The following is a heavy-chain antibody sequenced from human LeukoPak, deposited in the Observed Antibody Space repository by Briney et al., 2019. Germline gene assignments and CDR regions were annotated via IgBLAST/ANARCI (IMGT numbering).Heavy chain of an antibody. CDR1: GYTFTGYY. V-gene: IGHV1-69*13. J-gene: IGHJ4*02. CDR2: IIPIFGTA. CDR3: ARGPTYSSGWYFDY. D-gene: IGHD6-19*01. Sequence: ASVKVSCKASGYTFTGYYMHWVRQAPGQGLEWMGGIIPIFGTANYAQKFQGRVTITADESTSTAYMELSSLRSEDTAVYYCARGPTYSSGWYFDYWGQGTLVTVSS.